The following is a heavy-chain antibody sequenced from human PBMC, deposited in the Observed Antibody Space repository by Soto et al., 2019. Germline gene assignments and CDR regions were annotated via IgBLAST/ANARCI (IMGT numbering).Heavy chain of an antibody. D-gene: IGHD3-3*01. Sequence: PSETLSLTCAVYGGSLSDNYWSWIRQPPGKGLEWIGEINHSGNTNYNPSLKSRVTISVDTSKNQVSLKLSSVTAAAPVFYYWARGDSLSYVFWSAYYPRKGPSCGAVWGKGTTVPVSS. CDR2: INHSGNT. CDR1: GGSLSDNY. J-gene: IGHJ6*04. CDR3: ARGDSLSYVFWSAYYPRKGPSCGAV. V-gene: IGHV4-34*01.